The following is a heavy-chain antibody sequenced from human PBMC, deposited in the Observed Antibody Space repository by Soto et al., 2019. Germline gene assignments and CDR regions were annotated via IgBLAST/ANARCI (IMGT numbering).Heavy chain of an antibody. J-gene: IGHJ4*02. CDR3: ARDNAHFDY. Sequence: GGSLRFSCAASGFTFSSYSMNWVRQAPGKGLEWVSYISSGSSTIYYADSVKGRFTISRDNAKNSLYLQMNSLSDEDTAVYYCARDNAHFDYWGQGTLVTVSS. CDR2: ISSGSSTI. V-gene: IGHV3-48*02. CDR1: GFTFSSYS.